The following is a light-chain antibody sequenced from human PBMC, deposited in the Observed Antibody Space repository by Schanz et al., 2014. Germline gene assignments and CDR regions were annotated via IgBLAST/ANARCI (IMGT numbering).Light chain of an antibody. V-gene: IGKV3-20*01. Sequence: ENVLTQSPGTLSLSPGERATLSCRASQSVTSNLAWYQQKPGQAPRLLIYDASNRATGIPARFSGSGSGTDFTLIISRLEPEDFAVYYCQQYGSSSRVTFGGGTKVEIK. CDR2: DAS. CDR3: QQYGSSSRVT. J-gene: IGKJ4*01. CDR1: QSVTSN.